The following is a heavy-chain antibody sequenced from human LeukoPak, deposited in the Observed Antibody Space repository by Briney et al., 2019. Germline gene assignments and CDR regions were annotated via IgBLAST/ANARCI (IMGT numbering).Heavy chain of an antibody. Sequence: GGSLRLSCSVSGFTFSSYTMHWVRQAPGKGLEYVSSININGGRTYYTDSVKGRFTISRDNSKNTLYLQMSSLRAEDTAVYYCVKDKWIDHWGQGTLVTVSS. CDR1: GFTFSSYT. J-gene: IGHJ4*02. CDR3: VKDKWIDH. V-gene: IGHV3-64D*09. CDR2: ININGGRT. D-gene: IGHD2-8*01.